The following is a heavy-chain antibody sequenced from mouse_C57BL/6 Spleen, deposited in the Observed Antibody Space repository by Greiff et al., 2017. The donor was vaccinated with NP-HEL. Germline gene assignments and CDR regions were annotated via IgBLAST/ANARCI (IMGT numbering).Heavy chain of an antibody. V-gene: IGHV1-82*01. D-gene: IGHD2-4*01. J-gene: IGHJ4*01. Sequence: QVQLKQSGPELVKPGASVKISCKASGYAFSSSWMNWVKQRPGKGLEWIGRIYPGDGDTNYNGKFKGKATLTADKSSSTAYMQLSSLTSEDSAVYFCARSARLDYYAMDYWGQGTSVTVSS. CDR3: ARSARLDYYAMDY. CDR2: IYPGDGDT. CDR1: GYAFSSSW.